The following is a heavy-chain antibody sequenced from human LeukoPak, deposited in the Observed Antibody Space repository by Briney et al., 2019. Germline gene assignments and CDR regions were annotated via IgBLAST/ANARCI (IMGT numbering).Heavy chain of an antibody. CDR2: INPSGGST. CDR1: GYAFTSYY. V-gene: IGHV1-46*01. J-gene: IGHJ5*02. D-gene: IGHD4-11*01. Sequence: GASVKVSCKASGYAFTSYYIHLLRQAPGQGLEWMGMINPSGGSTRYAQKFQGRITMTRDTSTSTVYMELSSLRSEDTAVYYRARAYWTNSYSPWGQGTWSPSPQ. CDR3: ARAYWTNSYSP.